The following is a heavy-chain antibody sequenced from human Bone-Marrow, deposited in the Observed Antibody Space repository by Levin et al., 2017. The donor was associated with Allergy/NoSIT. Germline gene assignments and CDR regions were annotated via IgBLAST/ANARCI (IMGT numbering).Heavy chain of an antibody. CDR1: GFTFSSYG. Sequence: LSLTCAASGFTFSSYGMYWVRQAPGKGLEWVAVISYDGRNKYYADSVKGRFTISRDNSKNTLFLQMNSLRAEDTAVYYCAKGRYPDSSCWYGHFDLWGRGTLVTVSS. CDR2: ISYDGRNK. D-gene: IGHD6-19*01. CDR3: AKGRYPDSSCWYGHFDL. V-gene: IGHV3-30*18. J-gene: IGHJ2*01.